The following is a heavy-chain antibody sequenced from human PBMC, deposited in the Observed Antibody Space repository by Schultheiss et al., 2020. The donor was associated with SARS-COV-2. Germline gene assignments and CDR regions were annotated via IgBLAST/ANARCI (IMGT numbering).Heavy chain of an antibody. Sequence: GESLKISCAASGFTFSSYAMSWVRQAPGKGLEWVSAISGSGGSTYYADSVKGRFTISRDNSKNTLYLQMNSLRAEDTAVYYCAKGGGYVDYWGQGTLVTVSS. D-gene: IGHD3-16*01. CDR3: AKGGGYVDY. V-gene: IGHV3-23*01. J-gene: IGHJ4*02. CDR2: ISGSGGST. CDR1: GFTFSSYA.